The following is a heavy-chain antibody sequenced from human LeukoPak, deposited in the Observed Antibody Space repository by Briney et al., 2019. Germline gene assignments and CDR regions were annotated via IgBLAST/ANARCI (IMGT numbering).Heavy chain of an antibody. CDR2: IYYSGST. D-gene: IGHD3-22*01. CDR3: ARAETYYYDSSGYLLDY. V-gene: IGHV4-59*01. CDR1: GGSISSYY. Sequence: SETLSLTCTVSGGSISSYYWSWIRQPPGKGLEWIGYIYYSGSTNYNPSLKSRVTIPVDTSKNQFSLKLSSVTAADTAVYYCARAETYYYDSSGYLLDYWGQGTLVTVSS. J-gene: IGHJ4*02.